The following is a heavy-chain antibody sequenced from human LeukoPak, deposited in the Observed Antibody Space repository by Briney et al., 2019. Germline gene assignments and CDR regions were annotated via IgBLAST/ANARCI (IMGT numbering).Heavy chain of an antibody. Sequence: GASVKVSCKASGYTFTSYDINWVRQATGQGLEWMGWMNPNSGNTGYAQKFQGRVTMTRNTSISTAYMELSSLRSEDTAVYYCARVPSMVRGVGSGYNWFGPWGQGTLVTGSS. CDR3: ARVPSMVRGVGSGYNWFGP. J-gene: IGHJ5*02. CDR1: GYTFTSYD. CDR2: MNPNSGNT. V-gene: IGHV1-8*01. D-gene: IGHD3-10*01.